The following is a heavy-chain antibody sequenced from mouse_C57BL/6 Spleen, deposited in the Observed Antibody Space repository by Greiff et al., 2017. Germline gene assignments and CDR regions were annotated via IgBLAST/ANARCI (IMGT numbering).Heavy chain of an antibody. D-gene: IGHD1-1*01. V-gene: IGHV1-82*01. CDR3: ARSAVVGYYAMDY. Sequence: QVQLQQSGPELVKPGASVKISCKASGYAFSSSWMNWVKQRPGKGLEWIGRIYPGDGDTNYNGKFKGKATLTADNSSSTAYMQLSSLTSEDSAVYFGARSAVVGYYAMDYWGQGTSVTVSS. CDR2: IYPGDGDT. J-gene: IGHJ4*01. CDR1: GYAFSSSW.